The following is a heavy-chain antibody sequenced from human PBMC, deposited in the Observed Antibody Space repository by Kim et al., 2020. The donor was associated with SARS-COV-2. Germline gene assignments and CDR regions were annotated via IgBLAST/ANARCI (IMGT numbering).Heavy chain of an antibody. Sequence: SVKVSCKASGGIFSLNAISWVRQAPGQGLEWMGGTIPIFGTTNYAQKFQGRVSITADESASTAYMELSSLTSDDTAMYFCARDGITGTSSPTDGFDVWG. V-gene: IGHV1-69*13. J-gene: IGHJ3*01. D-gene: IGHD1-20*01. CDR3: ARDGITGTSSPTDGFDV. CDR2: TIPIFGTT. CDR1: GGIFSLNA.